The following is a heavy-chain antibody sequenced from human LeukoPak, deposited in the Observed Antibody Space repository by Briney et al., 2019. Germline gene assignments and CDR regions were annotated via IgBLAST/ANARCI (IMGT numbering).Heavy chain of an antibody. Sequence: SETLSLTCTVSGGSISSYYWSWIPQPPGKGLEWIGYIYYSGSTNYNPSLKSRVTISVDTSKNQFSLKLSSVTAADTAVYYCARESYYDSSGYYGYFDYWGQGTLVTVSS. V-gene: IGHV4-59*01. CDR3: ARESYYDSSGYYGYFDY. D-gene: IGHD3-22*01. CDR2: IYYSGST. CDR1: GGSISSYY. J-gene: IGHJ4*02.